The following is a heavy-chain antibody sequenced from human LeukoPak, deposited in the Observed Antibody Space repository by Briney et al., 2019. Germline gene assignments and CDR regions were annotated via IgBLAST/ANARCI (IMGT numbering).Heavy chain of an antibody. CDR1: GYTFTSYY. Sequence: GASVKVSCKASGYTFTSYYMHWVRQAPGQGLEWMGIINPSGGSTSYAQKFQGRVTMTRDTSTSTVYMELSSLRSEDTAVYYCARGVKQWLLRKSYYFDYWGQGTLVTVSS. CDR3: ARGVKQWLLRKSYYFDY. J-gene: IGHJ4*02. CDR2: INPSGGST. V-gene: IGHV1-46*01. D-gene: IGHD6-19*01.